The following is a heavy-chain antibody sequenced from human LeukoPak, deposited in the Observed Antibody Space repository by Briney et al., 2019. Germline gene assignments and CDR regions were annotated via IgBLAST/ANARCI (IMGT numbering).Heavy chain of an antibody. CDR1: GFTFSGYS. V-gene: IGHV3-53*01. J-gene: IGHJ4*02. CDR3: AKYTRVPYFDY. Sequence: SGGSLRLSCAASGFTFSGYSMNWVRQAPGKGLEWVSVIYSGGTTHYADSVRGRFTISRDNSKNTLYLQMNSLRTEDTAVYYCAKYTRVPYFDYWGQGTLVTVSS. D-gene: IGHD2-2*02. CDR2: IYSGGTT.